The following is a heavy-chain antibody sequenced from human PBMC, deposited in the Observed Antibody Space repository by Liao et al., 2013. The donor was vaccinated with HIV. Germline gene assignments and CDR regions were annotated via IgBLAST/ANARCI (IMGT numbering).Heavy chain of an antibody. CDR3: ARGGSYQRRFDY. CDR2: IYTSGST. D-gene: IGHD1-26*01. J-gene: IGHJ4*02. CDR1: GGSISSGSYY. V-gene: IGHV4-61*02. Sequence: QVQLQESGPGLVKPSQTLSLTCTVSGGSISSGSYYWSWIRQPAGKGLEWIGRIYTSGSTNYNPSLKSRVTISVDTSKNQFSLKLSSVTAADTAVYYCARGGSYQRRFDYWGQGTLVTVSS.